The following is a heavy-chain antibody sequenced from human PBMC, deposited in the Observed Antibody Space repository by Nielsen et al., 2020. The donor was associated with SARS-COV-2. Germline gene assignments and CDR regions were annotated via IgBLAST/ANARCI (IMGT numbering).Heavy chain of an antibody. CDR2: ISAYNGNT. Sequence: ASVKVSCKASGYTFTSYGISWVRQAPGQGLEWMGWISAYNGNTNYAQKLQGRVTMTTDTSTSTAYMELRSLRSDDTAVYYCARGGLSSGWYDIYYYYYMDVWGQGTTVTVSS. J-gene: IGHJ6*03. V-gene: IGHV1-18*01. D-gene: IGHD6-19*01. CDR1: GYTFTSYG. CDR3: ARGGLSSGWYDIYYYYYMDV.